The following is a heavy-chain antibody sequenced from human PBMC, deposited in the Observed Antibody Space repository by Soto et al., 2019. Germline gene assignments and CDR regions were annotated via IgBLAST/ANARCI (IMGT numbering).Heavy chain of an antibody. D-gene: IGHD3-10*01. Sequence: QVQLLESGGGVVQPGRSLRLSCAASGFTFSSYGMHWVRQAPGKGLEWVAVISYDGSNKYYADSVKGRFTISRDNSKNTLYLQMNSLRAEDTAVYYCAKDIGPGGTSPFDYWGQGTLVTVSS. CDR1: GFTFSSYG. CDR2: ISYDGSNK. V-gene: IGHV3-30*18. CDR3: AKDIGPGGTSPFDY. J-gene: IGHJ4*02.